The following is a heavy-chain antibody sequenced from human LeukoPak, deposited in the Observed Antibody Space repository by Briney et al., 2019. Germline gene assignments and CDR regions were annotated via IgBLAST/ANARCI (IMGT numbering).Heavy chain of an antibody. V-gene: IGHV4-59*12. CDR1: GGSISSYY. J-gene: IGHJ6*02. Sequence: PSETLSLTCTVSGGSISSYYWSWIRQPPGKGLEWIGYIYYSGSTNYNPSLKSRVTISVDTSKNQFSLKLSSVTAADTAVYYCARDPHSEGYGMDVWGQGTTVTVSS. D-gene: IGHD6-13*01. CDR3: ARDPHSEGYGMDV. CDR2: IYYSGST.